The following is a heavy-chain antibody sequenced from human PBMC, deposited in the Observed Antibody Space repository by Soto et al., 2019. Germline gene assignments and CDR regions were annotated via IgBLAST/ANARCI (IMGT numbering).Heavy chain of an antibody. CDR2: INAGNGNT. CDR1: GYTFTSYA. CDR3: AREEGQYYDFWSGYYSGFDP. Sequence: GASVKVSCKASGYTFTSYAMHWVRQAPGQRLEWMGWINAGNGNTKYSQKFQGRVTITRDTSASTAYMELSSLRSEDTAVYYCAREEGQYYDFWSGYYSGFDPWGQGTLVTVSS. V-gene: IGHV1-3*01. J-gene: IGHJ5*02. D-gene: IGHD3-3*01.